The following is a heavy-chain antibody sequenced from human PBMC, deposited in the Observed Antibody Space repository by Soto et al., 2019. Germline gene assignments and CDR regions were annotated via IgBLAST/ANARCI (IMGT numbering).Heavy chain of an antibody. CDR3: ARAVLPATAPFDY. J-gene: IGHJ4*02. V-gene: IGHV4-39*07. CDR2: FYYSGST. Sequence: SETLSLTCTVSGGSISSGPYSWGLIRQPPGKGLEWIGTFYYSGSTHYNPSLESRVTISVDTSKNQFSLKLSSVTAADTAVYYCARAVLPATAPFDYWGQGTLVTVSS. CDR1: GGSISSGPYS. D-gene: IGHD2-2*01.